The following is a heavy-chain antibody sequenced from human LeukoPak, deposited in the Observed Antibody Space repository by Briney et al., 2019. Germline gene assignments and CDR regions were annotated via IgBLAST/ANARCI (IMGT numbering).Heavy chain of an antibody. CDR2: IYYSGST. Sequence: SETLSLTCTVSGGSISGSSYYWGWIRQPPGKGLEWIGSIYYSGSTYYNPSLKSRVTISVDTSKNQFSLKLSSVTAADTAVYYCARDHGVGSGWYYWGQGTLVTVSS. CDR3: ARDHGVGSGWYY. D-gene: IGHD6-19*01. CDR1: GGSISGSSYY. V-gene: IGHV4-39*07. J-gene: IGHJ4*02.